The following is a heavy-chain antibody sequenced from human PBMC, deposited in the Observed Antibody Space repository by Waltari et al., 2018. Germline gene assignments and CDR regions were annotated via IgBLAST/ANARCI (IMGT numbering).Heavy chain of an antibody. V-gene: IGHV4-4*07. D-gene: IGHD2-21*02. J-gene: IGHJ2*01. CDR2: IYTSGST. CDR1: GGSISSYY. CDR3: ARDLKSGDPAGWYFDL. Sequence: QVQLQESGPGLVKPSETLSLTCTVSGGSISSYYWSWIRQPAGKGLEWIGRIYTSGSTNYNPSLKSRVTMSVDTSKNQFSLKLSSLTAADTAVYYCARDLKSGDPAGWYFDLWGRGTLVTVSS.